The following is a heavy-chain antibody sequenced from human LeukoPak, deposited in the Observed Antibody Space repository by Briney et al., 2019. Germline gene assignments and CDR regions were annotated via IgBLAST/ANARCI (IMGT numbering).Heavy chain of an antibody. CDR3: ARDQLVGVVVVPAAYISYYYYYYMDV. CDR1: GFTFSSYT. CDR2: IGTSSTTI. Sequence: RPGGSLRLSCAASGFTFSSYTMNWVRQPPGKGLEWVSNIGTSSTTIYYADSVKGRFTISRDNAKNSLYLQMNSLRAEDTAVYYCARDQLVGVVVVPAAYISYYYYYYMDVWGKGTTVTVSS. D-gene: IGHD2-2*01. J-gene: IGHJ6*03. V-gene: IGHV3-48*01.